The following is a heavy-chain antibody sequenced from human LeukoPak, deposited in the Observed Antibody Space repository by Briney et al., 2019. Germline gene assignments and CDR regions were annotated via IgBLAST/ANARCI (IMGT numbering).Heavy chain of an antibody. J-gene: IGHJ4*02. V-gene: IGHV3-15*01. CDR2: IKSKTEGGTT. D-gene: IGHD3-10*01. Sequence: GGSLRLSCAASGFTFSNAWMSWVRQAPGKGLEWVGRIKSKTEGGTTDYAAPVKGRFIISRDDSKNTLYLQMNSLKTEDTAVYHCTALWFGDQSPYYFDYWGQGTLVTVSS. CDR1: GFTFSNAW. CDR3: TALWFGDQSPYYFDY.